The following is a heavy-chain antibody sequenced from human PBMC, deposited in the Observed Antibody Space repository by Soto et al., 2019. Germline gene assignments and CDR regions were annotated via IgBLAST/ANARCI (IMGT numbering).Heavy chain of an antibody. V-gene: IGHV4-31*03. Sequence: QVQLQESGPGLVKPSETLSLTCTVSGGSISSGGYWSWVRQRPGKGLEWIGYIYSSGSTYYSPSLVSRTSLSIDTSKNQFSLKMSSVTAADTAVYYCARERGSYGMDVWGQGTTVTVS. J-gene: IGHJ6*02. CDR3: ARERGSYGMDV. CDR2: IYSSGST. CDR1: GGSISSGGY.